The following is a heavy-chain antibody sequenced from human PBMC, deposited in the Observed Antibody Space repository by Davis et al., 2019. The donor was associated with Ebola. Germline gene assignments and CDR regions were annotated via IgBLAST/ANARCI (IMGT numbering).Heavy chain of an antibody. V-gene: IGHV3-7*03. D-gene: IGHD2-15*01. CDR2: IKQDGSEK. CDR3: ARLVWWEQVLLDY. CDR1: GFTFNSYS. J-gene: IGHJ4*02. Sequence: GGSLRLSCAASGFTFNSYSMTWVRQAPGKGLEWVANIKQDGSEKYYVDSVKGRFTISRDNAKNSLFLQMNSLRAEDTAVYFCARLVWWEQVLLDYWGQGTLVTVSS.